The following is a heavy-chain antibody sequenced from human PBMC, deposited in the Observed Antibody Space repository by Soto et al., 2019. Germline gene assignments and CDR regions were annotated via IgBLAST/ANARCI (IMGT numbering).Heavy chain of an antibody. V-gene: IGHV4-30-4*01. D-gene: IGHD2-15*01. J-gene: IGHJ4*02. Sequence: QVQLQESGPGLVKPSQTLSLTCTVSGGSISSGNYYWSWIRQPPGKGMEWIGFISYSGSAYYKPSLKSRVTISVDTSKNQCSLNLSFVTAADTAVYYCATMGTPATGLYYFDYWGQGTLVTVSS. CDR1: GGSISSGNYY. CDR2: ISYSGSA. CDR3: ATMGTPATGLYYFDY.